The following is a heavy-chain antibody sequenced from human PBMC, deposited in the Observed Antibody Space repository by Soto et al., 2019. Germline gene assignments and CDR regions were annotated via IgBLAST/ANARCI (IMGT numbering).Heavy chain of an antibody. D-gene: IGHD6-13*01. CDR1: GFTFSSYA. CDR2: ISGSGGST. J-gene: IGHJ4*02. CDR3: AKAPWTSAAGTLPHYFDY. V-gene: IGHV3-23*01. Sequence: PGGSLRLSCAASGFTFSSYAMSWVRQAPGKGLEWVSAISGSGGSTYYADSVRGRFTISRDNSKNTLYLQMNSLRAEDTAVYYCAKAPWTSAAGTLPHYFDYWGQGTLVTVSS.